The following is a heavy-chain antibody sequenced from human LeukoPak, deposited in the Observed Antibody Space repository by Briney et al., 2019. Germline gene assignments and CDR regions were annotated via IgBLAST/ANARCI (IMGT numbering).Heavy chain of an antibody. CDR1: GFTFISYG. CDR3: AKDHTPIVVVPAAIDY. Sequence: GGSLRLSCAASGFTFISYGMHWVREAPGKGLEWVAVISYDGSNKYYADSVKGRFTISRDNSKNTLYLQMNSLRAEDTAVYYCAKDHTPIVVVPAAIDYWGQGTLVTVSS. V-gene: IGHV3-30*18. J-gene: IGHJ4*02. D-gene: IGHD2-2*01. CDR2: ISYDGSNK.